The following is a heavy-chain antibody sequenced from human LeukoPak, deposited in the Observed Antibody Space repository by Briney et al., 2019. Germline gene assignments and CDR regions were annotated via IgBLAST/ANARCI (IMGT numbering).Heavy chain of an antibody. Sequence: PGGSLRLSCAASGFTFDDYGMSWVRQAPGKGLEWVSGISWNGGSAGYADSVKGRFTISRDNAKNSLYLQMNSLRAEDTALYYCARVSNDYGDFGGSDSWGQGTLVTVSS. CDR1: GFTFDDYG. D-gene: IGHD4-17*01. CDR2: ISWNGGSA. CDR3: ARVSNDYGDFGGSDS. J-gene: IGHJ4*02. V-gene: IGHV3-20*04.